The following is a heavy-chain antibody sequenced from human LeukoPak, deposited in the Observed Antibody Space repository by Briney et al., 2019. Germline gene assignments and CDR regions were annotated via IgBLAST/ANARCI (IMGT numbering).Heavy chain of an antibody. CDR2: ISYDGSNK. J-gene: IGHJ4*02. V-gene: IGHV3-30-3*01. D-gene: IGHD3-3*01. CDR3: ARVRSISGATIFGVVIIPYFDY. CDR1: GFTFSSYA. Sequence: GRSLRLSCAASGFTFSSYAMHWVRQAPGKGLEWVAVISYDGSNKYYADSVKGRFTISRDNSKNTLYLQMNSLRAEDTAVYYCARVRSISGATIFGVVIIPYFDYWGQGTLVTVSS.